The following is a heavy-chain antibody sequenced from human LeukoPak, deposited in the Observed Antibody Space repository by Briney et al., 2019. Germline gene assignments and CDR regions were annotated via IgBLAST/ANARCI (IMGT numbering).Heavy chain of an antibody. D-gene: IGHD3-10*01. CDR3: ARGVGSGSHFAY. CDR1: GFTFSSYG. V-gene: IGHV3-23*01. Sequence: GGSLRLSCSASGFTFSSYGMSWVRQAPGKGLEWVSLISASGGSTYYADSVKGRFTISRGNAKNTLYLQMNSLRAEDTAVYYCARGVGSGSHFAYWGQGTLVTVSS. J-gene: IGHJ4*02. CDR2: ISASGGST.